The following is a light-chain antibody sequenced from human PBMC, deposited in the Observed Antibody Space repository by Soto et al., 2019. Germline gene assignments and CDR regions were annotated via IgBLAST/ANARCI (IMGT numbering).Light chain of an antibody. V-gene: IGLV2-8*01. CDR2: EVT. J-gene: IGLJ2*01. CDR1: SSDVGGHNF. Sequence: QSALTQPPSAPGSPGQSVTISCTGTSSDVGGHNFVSWYQQHPGKAPKFLIYEVTKRPSGVPDRFSGSKSGITASLTVSGLQADDEAYYYCSAYAGNNNPVIFGGGTKVTVL. CDR3: SAYAGNNNPVI.